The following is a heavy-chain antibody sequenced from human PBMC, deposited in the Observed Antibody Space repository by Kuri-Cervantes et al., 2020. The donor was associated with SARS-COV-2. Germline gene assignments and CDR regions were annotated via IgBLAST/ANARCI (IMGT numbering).Heavy chain of an antibody. CDR1: GFSFDDYT. J-gene: IGHJ3*01. V-gene: IGHV3-49*04. CDR2: IRSKTNGGTT. CDR3: ATKDG. Sequence: GGSLRLSCAASGFSFDDYTMSWVRQAPGKGLEWVGFIRSKTNGGTTEYAASVKGRFVISGDDPRSIVYLQMNSLQTEDTAVYYCATKDGWGQGTMVTVSS.